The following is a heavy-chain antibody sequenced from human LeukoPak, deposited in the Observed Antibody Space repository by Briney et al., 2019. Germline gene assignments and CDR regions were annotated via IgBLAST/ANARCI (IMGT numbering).Heavy chain of an antibody. J-gene: IGHJ4*02. CDR2: STHRGDI. CDR1: GGSLNDHY. V-gene: IGHV4-34*01. CDR3: ARGRTGAAALDF. D-gene: IGHD2-2*01. Sequence: SETLSLTCAVYGGSLNDHYWTYIRQPPGKGLEWIGESTHRGDINYNPSLKSRVTISVDTSKNQFSLKMASVTAADTAVYYCARGRTGAAALDFWGPGTLVTVSS.